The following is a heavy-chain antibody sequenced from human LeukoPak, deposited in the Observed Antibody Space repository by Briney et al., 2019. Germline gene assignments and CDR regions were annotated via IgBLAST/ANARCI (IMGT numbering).Heavy chain of an antibody. CDR3: VRGGTYWTVS. Sequence: HPGGSLRLSCAASGFSLSGYWMSWVRQAPGKGLEWVARLHADGNEKYYVDSVSGRFTISRDNTNDSLFLQMNSLRVDDTAVYYCVRGGTYWTVSWGQGTLVTVSS. CDR2: LHADGNEK. CDR1: GFSLSGYW. J-gene: IGHJ5*01. V-gene: IGHV3-7*01.